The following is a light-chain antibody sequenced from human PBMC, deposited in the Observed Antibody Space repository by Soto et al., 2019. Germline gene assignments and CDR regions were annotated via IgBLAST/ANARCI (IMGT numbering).Light chain of an antibody. J-gene: IGLJ2*01. CDR3: GTWDSSLSAVV. Sequence: QSVLTQPPSASGTPGQRVTISCSGSSSNIGSKTVNWYQQLPGTAPKLLIYSNNQRPSGVPDRFSGSKSGTSASLAISGLQSEDEADYYCGTWDSSLSAVVFGGGTKLTVL. CDR2: SNN. V-gene: IGLV1-44*01. CDR1: SSNIGSKT.